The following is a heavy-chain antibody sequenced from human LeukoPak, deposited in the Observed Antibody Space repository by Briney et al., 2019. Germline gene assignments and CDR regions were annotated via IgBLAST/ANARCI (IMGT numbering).Heavy chain of an antibody. D-gene: IGHD3-16*02. CDR3: ARDLTDDVWGSYRYDAFDI. CDR2: IYYSGST. V-gene: IGHV4-39*07. J-gene: IGHJ3*02. CDR1: GDSISSSRYY. Sequence: SETLSLTCTVSGDSISSSRYYWGWIRQPPGKGLEWIGSIYYSGSTYYNPSLKSRVTISVDTSKNQFSLKLSSVTAADTAVYYCARDLTDDVWGSYRYDAFDIWGQGTMVTVSS.